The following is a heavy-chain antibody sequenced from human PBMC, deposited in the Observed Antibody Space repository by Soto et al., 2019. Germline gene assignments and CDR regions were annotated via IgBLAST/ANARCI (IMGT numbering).Heavy chain of an antibody. V-gene: IGHV4-59*08. CDR1: GGSISSYY. D-gene: IGHD2-21*01. CDR2: IYYSGST. CDR3: ARIGRYWYFDL. J-gene: IGHJ2*01. Sequence: QVQLQESGPGLVKPSETLSLTCTVSGGSISSYYWSWIRQPPGKGLEWIGYIYYSGSTNYNPSLKSRVTLSVDTSKNPFTPKLSSVTAADTAVYYCARIGRYWYFDLWGRGTLVTVSS.